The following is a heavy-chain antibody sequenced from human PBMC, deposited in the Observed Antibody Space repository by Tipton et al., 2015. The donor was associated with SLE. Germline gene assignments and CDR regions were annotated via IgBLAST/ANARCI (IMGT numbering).Heavy chain of an antibody. Sequence: SLRLSCAASGFIFSTYSMNWVRQAPGKGLEWVSSIGVHSGYVFYSDSVKGRFTISRDNAKNSLFLQLNNLRVEDTALYYCAKYPARLYFYHGMDVWGQGTTVTVSS. D-gene: IGHD3-9*01. CDR1: GFIFSTYS. CDR2: IGVHSGYV. J-gene: IGHJ6*02. CDR3: AKYPARLYFYHGMDV. V-gene: IGHV3-21*04.